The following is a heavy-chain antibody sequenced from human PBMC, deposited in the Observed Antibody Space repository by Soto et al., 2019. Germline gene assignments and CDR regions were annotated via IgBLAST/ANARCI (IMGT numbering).Heavy chain of an antibody. D-gene: IGHD5-18*01. CDR1: GGTFSSYT. CDR2: IIPILGIA. V-gene: IGHV1-69*02. Sequence: QVQLVQSGAEVKKPGSSVKVSCKASGGTFSSYTISWVRQAPGQGLEWMGRIIPILGIANYAQKFQGRVTITADKSTSTAYMELSSLRSEDTAVYYCVRGGGGYSYGYGDYWGQGTLVTVSS. J-gene: IGHJ4*02. CDR3: VRGGGGYSYGYGDY.